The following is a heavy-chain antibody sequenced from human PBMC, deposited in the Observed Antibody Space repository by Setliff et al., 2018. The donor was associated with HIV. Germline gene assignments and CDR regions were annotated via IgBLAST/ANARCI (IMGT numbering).Heavy chain of an antibody. D-gene: IGHD5-18*01. Sequence: GGSLRLSCAASGFTYSYSWMNWVRQAPGKGLEWVGRIKSKIDGGTADYAAPVKGRFTISRDDSKNSVYLEMNSLRGEDTAVYYCVRAEGVAGGGYSHGSFDEWGQGTLVTVSS. V-gene: IGHV3-15*01. CDR2: IKSKIDGGTA. CDR3: VRAEGVAGGGYSHGSFDE. J-gene: IGHJ4*02. CDR1: GFTYSYSW.